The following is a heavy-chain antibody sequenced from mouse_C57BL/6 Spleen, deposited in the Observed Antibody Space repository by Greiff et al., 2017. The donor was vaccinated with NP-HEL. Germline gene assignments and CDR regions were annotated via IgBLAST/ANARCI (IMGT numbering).Heavy chain of an antibody. Sequence: QVQLQQSGPELVKPGASVKISCKASGYAFSSSWMNWVKQRPGKGLEWIGRIYPGDGDTNYNAKFKGKATLTADKSSSTAYMQLSSLTSEDSAVYFCARCDYGGYAMDYWGQGTSVTVSS. V-gene: IGHV1-82*01. CDR3: ARCDYGGYAMDY. CDR1: GYAFSSSW. CDR2: IYPGDGDT. J-gene: IGHJ4*01. D-gene: IGHD2-4*01.